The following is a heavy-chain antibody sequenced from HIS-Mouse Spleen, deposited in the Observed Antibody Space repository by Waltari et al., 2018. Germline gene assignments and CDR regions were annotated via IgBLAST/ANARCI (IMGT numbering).Heavy chain of an antibody. Sequence: QVQLQESGPGLVKPSETLSLTCPVSGYSISSGYYWGWIRQPPGKGLAWIGSIDHSGSTYYNPSLKSRVTISVDTSKNQFSLKLSSVTAADTAVYYCARERRYYDSSGYYSFDYWGQGTLVTVSS. CDR1: GYSISSGYY. V-gene: IGHV4-38-2*02. CDR2: IDHSGST. CDR3: ARERRYYDSSGYYSFDY. J-gene: IGHJ4*02. D-gene: IGHD3-22*01.